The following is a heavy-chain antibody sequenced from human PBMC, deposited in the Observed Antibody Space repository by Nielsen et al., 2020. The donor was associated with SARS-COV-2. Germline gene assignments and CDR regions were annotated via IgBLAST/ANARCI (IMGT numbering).Heavy chain of an antibody. CDR3: ARVGSRGQWLVQYYYGMDV. CDR2: ISSAGSKQ. J-gene: IGHJ6*02. Sequence: GESLKISCATSGFTFRNHAMHWVRQAPGQGLEWVAAISSAGSKQFYADSVKGRFTISRDNSKNMLYLQMNSLRAEDTAVYYCARVGSRGQWLVQYYYGMDVWGQGTTVTVSS. CDR1: GFTFRNHA. D-gene: IGHD6-19*01. V-gene: IGHV3-30-3*01.